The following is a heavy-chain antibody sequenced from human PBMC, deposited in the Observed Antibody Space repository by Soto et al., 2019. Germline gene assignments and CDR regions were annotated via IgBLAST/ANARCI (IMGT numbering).Heavy chain of an antibody. J-gene: IGHJ3*01. CDR1: GFTFDDYA. Sequence: EVQLVESGGGLVQPGRSLRLSCAASGFTFDDYAMHWVRQAPGKGLEWVSGISWNSGSIGYADSVKGRFTISRDNAKNSLYLQMNSLRAEDTALYYCAKDMFMATTPSPFLDWGQGTMVTVSS. D-gene: IGHD2-15*01. CDR3: AKDMFMATTPSPFLD. CDR2: ISWNSGSI. V-gene: IGHV3-9*01.